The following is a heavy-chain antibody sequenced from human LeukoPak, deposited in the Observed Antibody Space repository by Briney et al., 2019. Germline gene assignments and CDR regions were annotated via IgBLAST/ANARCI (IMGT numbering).Heavy chain of an antibody. CDR1: GFTFDDYA. Sequence: GGSLRLSCAASGFTFDDYAMHWVRQAPGKGLEWVSLIIWDGGSTYYADSVKGRFTISRDNSKNSLYLQMNSLRAEDTVLYYCAKDQSPGYCSSTSCFPPPSIDYWGQGTLVTVSS. CDR2: IIWDGGST. J-gene: IGHJ4*02. V-gene: IGHV3-43D*03. D-gene: IGHD2-2*01. CDR3: AKDQSPGYCSSTSCFPPPSIDY.